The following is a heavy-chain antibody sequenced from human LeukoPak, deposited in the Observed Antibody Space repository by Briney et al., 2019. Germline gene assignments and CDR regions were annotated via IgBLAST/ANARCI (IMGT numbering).Heavy chain of an antibody. V-gene: IGHV3-7*01. J-gene: IGHJ4*02. CDR1: GFTFSSYW. CDR3: ARDGVEPGIYFDY. D-gene: IGHD2-2*01. CDR2: IKQDGSEK. Sequence: PGGSLRLSCAASGFTFSSYWMNWDRQAPGKGLEWVANIKQDGSEKYYVDSVKGRFTISRDNAKNSLYLQMNSLRAEDTAVYYCARDGVEPGIYFDYWGQGALVTVSS.